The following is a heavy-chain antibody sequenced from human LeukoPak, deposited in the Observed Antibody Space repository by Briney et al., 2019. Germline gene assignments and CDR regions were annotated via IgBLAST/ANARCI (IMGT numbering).Heavy chain of an antibody. CDR1: GGSISSSY. D-gene: IGHD1-26*01. CDR2: IYYSGST. Sequence: PSETLSLTCAVSGGSISSSYWSWIRQPPGKGLDYIGNIYYSGSTNYNPSLKSRVTTSVDTSKNQFSLKLTSVTAADTAVYYCARRGRSGFSGSYFGRTPSAFDIWGQGTMVTVSS. J-gene: IGHJ3*02. V-gene: IGHV4-59*08. CDR3: ARRGRSGFSGSYFGRTPSAFDI.